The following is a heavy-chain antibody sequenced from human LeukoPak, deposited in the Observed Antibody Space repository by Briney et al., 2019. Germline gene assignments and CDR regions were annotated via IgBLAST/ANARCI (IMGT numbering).Heavy chain of an antibody. J-gene: IGHJ2*01. Sequence: PGGSLRLSCAASGFTFSNSGMHWVRQAPGKGLEWVAVISFDGSNKNFADSVKSRFTVSRDNSKNTLYLQMNSLRAEDSAVYYCAKDLGSRPRYWYFDLWGRGTLVTVSS. V-gene: IGHV3-30*18. D-gene: IGHD3-10*01. CDR1: GFTFSNSG. CDR3: AKDLGSRPRYWYFDL. CDR2: ISFDGSNK.